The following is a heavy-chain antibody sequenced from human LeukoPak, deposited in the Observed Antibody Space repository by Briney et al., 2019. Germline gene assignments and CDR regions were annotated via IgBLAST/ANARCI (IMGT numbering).Heavy chain of an antibody. Sequence: SVRVSCKTSGGTFSTYSTSWVRQAPGQGLEWMGGIIPLFATANYAQKLRGRLTITADESTSTAYMELSSLRSDDTAVYYCTRVSVDTAVGGDYWGQGTLVSVSS. J-gene: IGHJ4*02. D-gene: IGHD5-18*01. CDR2: IIPLFATA. CDR1: GGTFSTYS. V-gene: IGHV1-69*13. CDR3: TRVSVDTAVGGDY.